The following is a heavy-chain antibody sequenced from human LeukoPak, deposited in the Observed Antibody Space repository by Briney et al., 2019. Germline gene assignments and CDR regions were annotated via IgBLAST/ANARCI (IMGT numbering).Heavy chain of an antibody. CDR1: GVSMSSNSYY. D-gene: IGHD6-6*01. Sequence: SETLSLTCTVSGVSMSSNSYYCGWIRQPPGKELEWVGSMSYGGSTYYNPSLKSRVTMSVDTSKNQFSLKLTPVTAADTAVYHCARHPFAAHHRVDYWGQGTLVTVSS. J-gene: IGHJ4*02. CDR2: MSYGGST. CDR3: ARHPFAAHHRVDY. V-gene: IGHV4-39*01.